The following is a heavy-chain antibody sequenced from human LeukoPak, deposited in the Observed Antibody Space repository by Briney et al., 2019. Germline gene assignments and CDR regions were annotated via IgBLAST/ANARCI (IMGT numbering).Heavy chain of an antibody. CDR3: ARWRPNWGSGEAFDI. CDR2: IYHSGST. J-gene: IGHJ3*02. D-gene: IGHD7-27*01. Sequence: SETLSLTCTVSGYSISSGYYWGWIRQPPGKGLEWIGSIYHSGSTYYNPSLKSRVTISVDTSKNQFSLKLSSVTAADTAVYYCARWRPNWGSGEAFDIWGQGTMVTVSS. CDR1: GYSISSGYY. V-gene: IGHV4-38-2*02.